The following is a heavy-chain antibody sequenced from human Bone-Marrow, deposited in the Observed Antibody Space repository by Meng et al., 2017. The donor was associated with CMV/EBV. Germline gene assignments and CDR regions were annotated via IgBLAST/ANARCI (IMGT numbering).Heavy chain of an antibody. Sequence: ETLSLTCAASGFTFSNAWMSWVRQAPGKGLEWVGRIKSKTDGGTTDYAAPVKGRFTISRDDSKNTLYLQMNSLKTEDTAVYYCTYTTTGTTSLYYYYGMDVWGQGTTVTVSS. CDR2: IKSKTDGGTT. J-gene: IGHJ6*02. V-gene: IGHV3-15*01. CDR3: TYTTTGTTSLYYYYGMDV. CDR1: GFTFSNAW. D-gene: IGHD1-1*01.